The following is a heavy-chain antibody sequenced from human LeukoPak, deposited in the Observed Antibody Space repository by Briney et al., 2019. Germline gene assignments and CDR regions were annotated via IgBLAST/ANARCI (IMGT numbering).Heavy chain of an antibody. Sequence: SETPSPTRAVYGGALSGYYWGWVRQPPGEGREGIGEINHSGSTNYNPPLKSRVTISVDTSKNQFSLKLSSVTAADTAVYYCARVRNSMATTFDYWGQGTLVTVSS. J-gene: IGHJ4*02. CDR1: GGALSGYY. D-gene: IGHD5-24*01. CDR2: INHSGST. V-gene: IGHV4-34*01. CDR3: ARVRNSMATTFDY.